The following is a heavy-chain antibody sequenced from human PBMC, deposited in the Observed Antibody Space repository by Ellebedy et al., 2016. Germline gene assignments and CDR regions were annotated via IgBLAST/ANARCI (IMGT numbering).Heavy chain of an antibody. D-gene: IGHD2-21*02. J-gene: IGHJ4*02. CDR3: ARGGDGPLCSRDCLHDFDS. CDR1: RFTFSSYT. V-gene: IGHV3-21*01. CDR2: IANRGPYI. Sequence: GESLKISCAASRFTFSSYTMSWVRQAPGSGLEWLSSIANRGPYIYYADSVRGRFTISRDTATNSPHLQMDSLRAEDTAIYYCARGGDGPLCSRDCLHDFDSWGQGTLVTVSS.